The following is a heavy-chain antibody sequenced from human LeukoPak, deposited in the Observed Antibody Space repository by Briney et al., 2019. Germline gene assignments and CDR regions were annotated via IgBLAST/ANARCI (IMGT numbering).Heavy chain of an antibody. V-gene: IGHV4-34*01. CDR1: GGSFSGYY. CDR2: INHSGST. D-gene: IGHD5-18*01. J-gene: IGHJ6*02. CDR3: ARGPSYGRYYYYGMDV. Sequence: SETLSLTCAVYGGSFSGYYWSWIRQPPGKGLEWIGEINHSGSTNYNPSLKSRVTISADTSKNQFSLKLSSVTAADTAVYYCARGPSYGRYYYYGMDVWGQGTTVTVSS.